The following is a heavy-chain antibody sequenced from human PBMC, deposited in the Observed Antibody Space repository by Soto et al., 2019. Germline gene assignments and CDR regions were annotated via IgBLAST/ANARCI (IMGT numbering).Heavy chain of an antibody. V-gene: IGHV3-23*01. D-gene: IGHD3-22*01. Sequence: SCAASGFTFSIYAMSCVRQSPGKGLEWVSAISGSGGSTYYADSVKGRFTISRDNSKNTLYLQMNSLRAEDTAVYYCAKAPRSGSGYYLIDYWGQGTLVTVSS. CDR2: ISGSGGST. CDR1: GFTFSIYA. CDR3: AKAPRSGSGYYLIDY. J-gene: IGHJ4*02.